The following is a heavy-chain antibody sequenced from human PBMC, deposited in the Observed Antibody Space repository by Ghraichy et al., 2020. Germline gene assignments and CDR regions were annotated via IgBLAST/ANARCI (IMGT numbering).Heavy chain of an antibody. CDR3: ARGRKSSQQLVPLPFDY. J-gene: IGHJ4*02. CDR1: NGPFDNYF. Sequence: SETLSLTCAVYNGPFDNYFWSWIRQPPGKGLEWIGEINHSGSTNYNPSLKSRVTISVDTSKNQFSLRLSSVTAADTAVYYCARGRKSSQQLVPLPFDYWGQGTLVTVSS. D-gene: IGHD6-13*01. V-gene: IGHV4-34*01. CDR2: INHSGST.